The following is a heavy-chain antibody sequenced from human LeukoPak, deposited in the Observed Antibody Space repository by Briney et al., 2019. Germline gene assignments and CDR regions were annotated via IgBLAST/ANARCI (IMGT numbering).Heavy chain of an antibody. Sequence: GGSLRLSCGASGFPFSSYAMGCVRQAPGKGLEWVSAISATGRSTYYADSVKGRFAISRDNSNNTLYLQMNSLRAEVTAMYSCANLLWFGESANRFDPWGRGTLVSVSS. V-gene: IGHV3-23*01. D-gene: IGHD3-10*01. CDR1: GFPFSSYA. CDR3: ANLLWFGESANRFDP. J-gene: IGHJ5*02. CDR2: ISATGRST.